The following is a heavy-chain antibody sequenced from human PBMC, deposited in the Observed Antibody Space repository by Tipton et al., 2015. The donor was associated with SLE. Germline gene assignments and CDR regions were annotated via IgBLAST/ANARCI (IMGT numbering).Heavy chain of an antibody. CDR1: GFTFSSYW. Sequence: SLRLSCAASGFTFSSYWMSWVRQAPGKGLEWVANIKQDGSEKYYVDSVKGRFTISRDNAKNSLYLQMNSLRAEDTAVYYCARSLLTGANWYFDLWGRGTLVTVSS. V-gene: IGHV3-7*01. CDR3: ARSLLTGANWYFDL. J-gene: IGHJ2*01. CDR2: IKQDGSEK. D-gene: IGHD7-27*01.